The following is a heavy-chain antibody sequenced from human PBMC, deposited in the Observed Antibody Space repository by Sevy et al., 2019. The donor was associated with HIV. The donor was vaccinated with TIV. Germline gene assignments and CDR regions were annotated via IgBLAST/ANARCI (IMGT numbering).Heavy chain of an antibody. CDR2: ISSGSSYV. J-gene: IGHJ4*02. V-gene: IGHV3-21*01. CDR1: GFTFSYYN. CDR3: ASPLHYYDSPSAY. D-gene: IGHD3-22*01. Sequence: GGSLRLSCAASGFTFSYYNMNWVRQAPGKGLEWVSSISSGSSYVYRADSVKGRFTISRDNAKNSLYLQMNSLRTEDTAVYYCASPLHYYDSPSAYWGQGTQVTVSS.